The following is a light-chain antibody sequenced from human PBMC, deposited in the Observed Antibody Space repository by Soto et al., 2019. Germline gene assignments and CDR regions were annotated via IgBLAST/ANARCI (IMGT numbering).Light chain of an antibody. J-gene: IGLJ3*02. CDR3: QTWGTGIHWV. CDR1: SGHNTYA. CDR2: VNSDGSH. Sequence: QPVLTQSPSASASLGASVKLTWTLRSGHNTYAVAWHQQQPEKGPRYLMRVNSDGSHDKGDGIPDRFSGSSSGAERYLTISSLQSEDEADYYCQTWGTGIHWVFGGGTKLTVL. V-gene: IGLV4-69*01.